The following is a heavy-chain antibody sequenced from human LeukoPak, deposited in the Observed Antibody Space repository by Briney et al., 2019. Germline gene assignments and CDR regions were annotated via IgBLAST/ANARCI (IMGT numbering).Heavy chain of an antibody. D-gene: IGHD3-22*01. V-gene: IGHV3-74*03. CDR1: GFTFSSYS. CDR3: ARVRTDSSGYYYEGFDY. CDR2: ISGDGSDT. J-gene: IGHJ4*02. Sequence: GGSLRLSCAASGFTFSSYSMNWVRQAPGKGMVWVSRISGDGSDTEYADSMKGRFTVSRDNAKNTLYLQMNSLRAEDTAVYYCARVRTDSSGYYYEGFDYWGQGTLVTVSS.